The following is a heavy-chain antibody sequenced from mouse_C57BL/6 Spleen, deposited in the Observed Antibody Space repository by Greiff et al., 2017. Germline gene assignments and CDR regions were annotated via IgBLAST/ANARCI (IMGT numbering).Heavy chain of an antibody. Sequence: QVQLQQPGAELVKPGASVKLSCKASGYTFTSYWMHWVKQRPGQGLEWIGMIHPNSGSTNYNEKFKSKATLTVDKSSSTAYMQHSSLTSEDSAVYYCARNPSRTGRDAMDYWGQGTSVTVSA. J-gene: IGHJ4*01. CDR2: IHPNSGST. CDR1: GYTFTSYW. D-gene: IGHD4-1*01. V-gene: IGHV1-64*01. CDR3: ARNPSRTGRDAMDY.